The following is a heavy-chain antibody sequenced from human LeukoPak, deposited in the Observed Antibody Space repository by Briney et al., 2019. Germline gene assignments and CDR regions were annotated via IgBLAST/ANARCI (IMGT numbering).Heavy chain of an antibody. Sequence: ASVKVSCKASGYAFTSYGITWVRQAPGQGLEWMGWISAYNGNTNYAQKIQGRVTMTTVTSTSTAYMELRSLRSDDTAVYYCARDRSVEWLLSLDYQHGMGVWGQGTTVTVSS. V-gene: IGHV1-18*01. CDR1: GYAFTSYG. D-gene: IGHD3-3*01. CDR2: ISAYNGNT. J-gene: IGHJ6*02. CDR3: ARDRSVEWLLSLDYQHGMGV.